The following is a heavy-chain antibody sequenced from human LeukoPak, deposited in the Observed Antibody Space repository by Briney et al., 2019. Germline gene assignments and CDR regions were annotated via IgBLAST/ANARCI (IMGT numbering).Heavy chain of an antibody. CDR2: ITSRRTL. V-gene: IGHV3-69-1*01. CDR3: TKGYERSGYFPVDY. CDR1: GVIFSNYY. J-gene: IGHJ4*02. Sequence: PGGSLRLSCAASGVIFSNYYMNWVRQAPGEGVEWVSYITSRRTLYYSDSVKGRFTISRDKSKTTLYLKMNSLRAEDPAVYYCTKGYERSGYFPVDYWGQGTLVTVPS. D-gene: IGHD3-22*01.